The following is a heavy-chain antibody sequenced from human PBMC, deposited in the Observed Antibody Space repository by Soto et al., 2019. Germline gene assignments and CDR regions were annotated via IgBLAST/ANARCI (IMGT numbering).Heavy chain of an antibody. V-gene: IGHV1-69*08. J-gene: IGHJ4*02. D-gene: IGHD6-13*01. CDR2: IIPILGIA. CDR3: ARDRRQSSSWYIYY. Sequence: QVQLVQSGAEVKKPGSSVKVSCKASGGTFSRYTISWVRQAPGHGIEWMGRIIPILGIANYAQKYLGRVTITADKSTSTVYMELSSLRSAATAVDYCARDRRQSSSWYIYYWGKETLVTVSS. CDR1: GGTFSRYT.